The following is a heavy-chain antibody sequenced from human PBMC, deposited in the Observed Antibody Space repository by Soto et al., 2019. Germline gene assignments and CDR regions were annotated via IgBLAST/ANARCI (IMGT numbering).Heavy chain of an antibody. V-gene: IGHV4-31*03. CDR2: ICYSGST. D-gene: IGHD3-22*01. J-gene: IGHJ5*02. Sequence: SETLSLTCTVSGGCISSGGYYWSWIRQHPGKGLEWIGYICYSGSTYYNPSLKSRVTISVDTSKNQFSLKLSSVTAADTAVYYCATYYDSSGYFHNWFDPWGQGTLVTVSS. CDR1: GGCISSGGYY. CDR3: ATYYDSSGYFHNWFDP.